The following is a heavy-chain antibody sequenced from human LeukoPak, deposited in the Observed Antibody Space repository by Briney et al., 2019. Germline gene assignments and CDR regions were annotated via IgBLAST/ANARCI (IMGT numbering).Heavy chain of an antibody. CDR2: INHSGST. V-gene: IGHV4-34*01. J-gene: IGHJ4*02. Sequence: SETLSLTCAVYGGSFSGYYWSWIRQPPGKGLEWIGEINHSGSTNYNPSLKSRVTISVDMSKNQFSLKLSSVTAADTAVYYCARGRGRGILNYWGQGTPGHRLL. D-gene: IGHD3-9*01. CDR3: ARGRGRGILNY. CDR1: GGSFSGYY.